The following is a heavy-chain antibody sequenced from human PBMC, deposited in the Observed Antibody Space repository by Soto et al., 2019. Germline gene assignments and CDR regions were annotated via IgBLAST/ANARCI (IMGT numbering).Heavy chain of an antibody. CDR1: GGSLSRSSYY. CDR3: AREVVAAHDAFDI. CDR2: IYYSGST. Sequence: PSETLSLTCTVSGGSLSRSSYYWAWIRQPPGKGLEWIGSIYYSGSTYYNPSLKSRVTISVDTSKNQFSLKLSSVTAADTAVYYCAREVVAAHDAFDIWGQGTMVTVSS. V-gene: IGHV4-39*07. D-gene: IGHD2-15*01. J-gene: IGHJ3*02.